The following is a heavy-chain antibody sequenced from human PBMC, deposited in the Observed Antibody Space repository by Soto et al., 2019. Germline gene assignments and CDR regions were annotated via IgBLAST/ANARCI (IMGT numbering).Heavy chain of an antibody. D-gene: IGHD6-6*01. CDR1: GFTFSSYS. Sequence: GGSLRLSCAASGFTFSSYSMNWVRQAPGKGLEWVSSISSSSSYIYYADSVKGRFTISRDNAKNSLYLQMNSLRAEDTAVYYCARDQYSSSQLFEYWGQGTLVTVSS. CDR2: ISSSSSYI. CDR3: ARDQYSSSQLFEY. V-gene: IGHV3-21*01. J-gene: IGHJ4*02.